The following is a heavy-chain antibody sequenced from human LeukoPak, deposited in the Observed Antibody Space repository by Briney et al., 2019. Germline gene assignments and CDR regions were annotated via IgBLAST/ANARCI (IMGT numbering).Heavy chain of an antibody. J-gene: IGHJ5*02. CDR2: INYSGST. Sequence: SETLSLTCTVSGGSVSSYYWNWIRQPPGKGLEWIGYINYSGSTNYNPSLKSRVTISVDTSKNQFSLKLSSVTAADTAVYYCARDYGYYYGSGTIESWFDPWGQGTLVTVSS. CDR1: GGSVSSYY. V-gene: IGHV4-59*02. CDR3: ARDYGYYYGSGTIESWFDP. D-gene: IGHD3-10*01.